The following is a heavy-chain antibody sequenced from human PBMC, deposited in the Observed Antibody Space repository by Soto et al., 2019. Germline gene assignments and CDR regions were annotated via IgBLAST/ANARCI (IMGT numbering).Heavy chain of an antibody. CDR3: ARHPYLSEWLVPYYFDD. CDR2: IYYSGST. D-gene: IGHD6-19*01. CDR1: GGSISSSSNY. V-gene: IGHV4-39*01. J-gene: IGHJ4*02. Sequence: QLQLQESGPGLVKPSETLSLTCTVSGGSISSSSNYWGWIRQPPGKGLEWIGSIYYSGSTYYNPSLKSRISISVDTSQNQFPLNLSSVTAADTAVYDCARHPYLSEWLVPYYFDDWGQGTLVTVSS.